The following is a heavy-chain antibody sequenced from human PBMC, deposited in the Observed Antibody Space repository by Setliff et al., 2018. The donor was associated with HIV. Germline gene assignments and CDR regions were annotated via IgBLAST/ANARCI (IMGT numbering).Heavy chain of an antibody. D-gene: IGHD6-13*01. V-gene: IGHV1-69*13. J-gene: IGHJ5*02. Sequence: SVKVSCKASGGTFSSYSITWVRQAPGQGLEWVGGIIPIFGTANYAQKFQGRATITADASTSTAYMELSSLSSEDTAVYYCARDQPTVYYTSWYDSGEYNWFDPWGQGTLVTVSS. CDR2: IIPIFGTA. CDR1: GGTFSSYS. CDR3: ARDQPTVYYTSWYDSGEYNWFDP.